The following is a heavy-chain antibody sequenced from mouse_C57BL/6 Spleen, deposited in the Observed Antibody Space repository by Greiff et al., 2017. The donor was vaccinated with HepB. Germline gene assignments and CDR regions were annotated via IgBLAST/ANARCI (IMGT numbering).Heavy chain of an antibody. CDR2: INPSTGGT. D-gene: IGHD2-5*01. Sequence: EVQLQQSGPELVKPGASVKISCKASGYSFTGYYMNWVKQSPEKSLEWIGEINPSTGGTTYNQKFKAKATLTVDKSSSTAYMQLKSLTSEDSAVYYCARKGDYSNPGPMDYWGQGTSVTVSS. V-gene: IGHV1-42*01. J-gene: IGHJ4*01. CDR3: ARKGDYSNPGPMDY. CDR1: GYSFTGYY.